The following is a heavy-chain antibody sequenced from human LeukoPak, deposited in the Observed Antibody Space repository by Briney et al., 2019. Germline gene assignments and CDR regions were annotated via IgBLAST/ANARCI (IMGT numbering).Heavy chain of an antibody. Sequence: ASVKVSCKASGYTFTSYFIHWVRQAPGQGLEWMGIINCSGGSTSYAQKFQGRVTMTRDTSTSTVYMELSSLRSEDTAVYYCARDGPSVMVDFDYWGQGTLVTVSS. J-gene: IGHJ4*02. CDR2: INCSGGST. D-gene: IGHD5-18*01. CDR3: ARDGPSVMVDFDY. V-gene: IGHV1-46*01. CDR1: GYTFTSYF.